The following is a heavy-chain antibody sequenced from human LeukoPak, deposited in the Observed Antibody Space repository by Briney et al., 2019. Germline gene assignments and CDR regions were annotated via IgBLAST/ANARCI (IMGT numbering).Heavy chain of an antibody. CDR2: ISPGDSDT. J-gene: IGHJ4*02. Sequence: GESLKISCKASGYSFTTYWIGWVRQMPGKGPEWLGIISPGDSDTRDSPSFQGQVTLSADNSISTAYLQWSSLKASDSAVYYCARGLRSCSSTTCYPGGMDYWGQGTLVTVSS. CDR3: ARGLRSCSSTTCYPGGMDY. CDR1: GYSFTTYW. V-gene: IGHV5-51*01. D-gene: IGHD2-2*01.